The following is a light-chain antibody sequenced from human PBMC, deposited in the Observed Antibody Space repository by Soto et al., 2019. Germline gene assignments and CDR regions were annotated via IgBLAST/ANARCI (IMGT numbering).Light chain of an antibody. Sequence: QSALTQPASVSGSPGQSITISCTGTSSDVDAYDYVSWYQQYSSQAPKLIIYEVSNRPSGVSNRFSGSKSGNTASLTISGLQAEDEADYYCGSYTTSSTLVFGGGTQLTVL. CDR1: SSDVDAYDY. J-gene: IGLJ2*01. V-gene: IGLV2-14*01. CDR3: GSYTTSSTLV. CDR2: EVS.